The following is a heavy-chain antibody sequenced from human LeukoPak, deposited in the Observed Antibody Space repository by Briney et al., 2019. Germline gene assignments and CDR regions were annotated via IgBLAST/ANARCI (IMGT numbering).Heavy chain of an antibody. CDR2: INHSGST. V-gene: IGHV4-34*01. Sequence: SETLSLTCAVYGGSFSGYYWSWIRQPPGKGLEWIGEINHSGSTNYNPSLKSRVTISVDTSKNQFSLKLSSVTAADTAVYYCAREQRLNIVVVPAAIRRGAFDIWGQGTMVTVSS. J-gene: IGHJ3*02. CDR3: AREQRLNIVVVPAAIRRGAFDI. D-gene: IGHD2-2*02. CDR1: GGSFSGYY.